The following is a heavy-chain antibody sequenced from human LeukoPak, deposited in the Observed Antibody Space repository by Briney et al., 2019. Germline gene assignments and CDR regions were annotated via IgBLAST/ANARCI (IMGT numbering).Heavy chain of an antibody. J-gene: IGHJ4*02. CDR2: ISWNSGSI. D-gene: IGHD1-26*01. CDR3: AKAQGPYIVGAGYFDY. Sequence: PGGSLRLSCAASGFTFSNYAMSWVRQAPGKGLEWVSGISWNSGSIGYADSVKGRFTISRDNAKNSLYLQMNSLRAEDMALYYCAKAQGPYIVGAGYFDYWGQGTLVTVSS. V-gene: IGHV3-9*03. CDR1: GFTFSNYA.